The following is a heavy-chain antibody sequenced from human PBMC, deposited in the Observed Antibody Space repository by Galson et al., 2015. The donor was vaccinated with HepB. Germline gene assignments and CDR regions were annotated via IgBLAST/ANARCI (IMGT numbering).Heavy chain of an antibody. V-gene: IGHV3-30-3*01. D-gene: IGHD3-22*01. Sequence: SLRLSCAASGFTFSRYAMHWVRQAPGKGLEWVAVISYDGSNKYDADSVKGRFTISRDNSKNTLYLQMNSLRPEDTAEYYCARVYYDSSGYCCGYFDYWGQGTQVTVSS. CDR3: ARVYYDSSGYCCGYFDY. CDR1: GFTFSRYA. CDR2: ISYDGSNK. J-gene: IGHJ4*02.